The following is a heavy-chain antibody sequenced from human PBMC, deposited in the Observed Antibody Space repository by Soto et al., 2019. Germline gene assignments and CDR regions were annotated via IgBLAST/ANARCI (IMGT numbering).Heavy chain of an antibody. CDR2: AAYSGGT. CDR1: GGSIANNNYF. Sequence: SETLSLTCTVSGGSIANNNYFWGWVRQPPGKGLEWIGSAAYSGGTYKNPSLKSRVTVSVDTSKNQFSLKLTSVTAADTAAYYCAKVVVGATSHSDFDSWGQGTLVTVSS. D-gene: IGHD2-15*01. CDR3: AKVVVGATSHSDFDS. V-gene: IGHV4-39*01. J-gene: IGHJ4*02.